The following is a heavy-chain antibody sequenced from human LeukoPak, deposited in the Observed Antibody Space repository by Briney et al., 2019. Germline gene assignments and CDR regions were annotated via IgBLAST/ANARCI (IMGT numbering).Heavy chain of an antibody. J-gene: IGHJ5*02. Sequence: ASVKVSCKVSGYTLTELSMHWVRQAPGKGLEWMGGFDPEDGETIYAQKFQGRVTMTEDTSTDTAYMELSSLRCEDTAVYYCATVFYGSGSIKISGGWFDPWGQGTLVTVSS. CDR2: FDPEDGET. CDR3: ATVFYGSGSIKISGGWFDP. CDR1: GYTLTELS. D-gene: IGHD3-10*01. V-gene: IGHV1-24*01.